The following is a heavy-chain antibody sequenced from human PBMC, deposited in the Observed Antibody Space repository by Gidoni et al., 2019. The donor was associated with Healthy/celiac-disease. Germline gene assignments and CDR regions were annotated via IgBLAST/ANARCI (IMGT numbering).Heavy chain of an antibody. D-gene: IGHD3-10*01. V-gene: IGHV1-3*01. CDR2: INAGNGNT. Sequence: QVQLVQSGAEVKKPVASVKVSCKASGYTFTSYALHWVRQAPGQRLEWMGWINAGNGNTKYSQKFQGRVTITRDTSASTAYMELSSLRSEDTAVYYCARDLSLGAGSYYTFPIFDYWGQGTLVTVSS. CDR3: ARDLSLGAGSYYTFPIFDY. J-gene: IGHJ4*02. CDR1: GYTFTSYA.